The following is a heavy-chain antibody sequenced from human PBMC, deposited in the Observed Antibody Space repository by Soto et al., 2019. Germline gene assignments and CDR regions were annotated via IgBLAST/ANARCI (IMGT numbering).Heavy chain of an antibody. CDR3: ASLLSPFGMDV. CDR1: GGSFSSYA. V-gene: IGHV1-69*01. CDR2: IIPIFGTA. Sequence: QVQLVQSGAEVKKPGSSVKVSCKASGGSFSSYAISWVRQAPGQGLEWMGGIIPIFGTANYAQQFQGRVKITADESASPAYMEMSILRSEDTAVYYCASLLSPFGMDVWGQGTTVTVSS. J-gene: IGHJ6*02.